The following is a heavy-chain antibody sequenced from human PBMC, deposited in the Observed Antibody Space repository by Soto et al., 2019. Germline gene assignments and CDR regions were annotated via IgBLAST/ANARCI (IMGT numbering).Heavy chain of an antibody. J-gene: IGHJ6*02. D-gene: IGHD2-8*01. CDR3: ARHNGGMDV. V-gene: IGHV3-21*01. Sequence: EVPLVESGGGLVKPGGSLRLSCAATGFTFSSYSMNWVRQAPGKGLEWVSSISSSSSYIYYADSVKGRVTISRDNAKNSLYLQMNSLRAEDTAVYYCARHNGGMDVWGQGTTVTVSS. CDR2: ISSSSSYI. CDR1: GFTFSSYS.